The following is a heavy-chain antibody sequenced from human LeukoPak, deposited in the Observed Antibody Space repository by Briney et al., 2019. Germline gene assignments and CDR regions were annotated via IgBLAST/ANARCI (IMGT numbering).Heavy chain of an antibody. Sequence: SGPTLVNLTQTLTLTCTFSGLSLSESGVGVVWIRQPPGKAGDWLGVTYWNGDKRYNPSLRSRLTITKDTSRNQEVLTMTNMDPVDTATYYCGHRRQSFDYHGVDVWGQGTTVTVSS. CDR1: GLSLSESGVG. D-gene: IGHD6-19*01. J-gene: IGHJ6*02. CDR3: GHRRQSFDYHGVDV. V-gene: IGHV2-5*01. CDR2: TYWNGDK.